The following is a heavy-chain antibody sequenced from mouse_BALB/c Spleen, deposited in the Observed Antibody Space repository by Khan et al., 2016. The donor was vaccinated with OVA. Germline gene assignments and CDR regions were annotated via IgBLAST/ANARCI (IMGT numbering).Heavy chain of an antibody. D-gene: IGHD2-10*01. CDR3: ARPPYFSYAMDN. J-gene: IGHJ4*01. V-gene: IGHV9-3-1*01. CDR1: GHTFTNFG. Sequence: QIQLVQSGPELKKPGETVKISCKASGHTFTNFGLNWVKQAPGKGLTWMGWINTYTGEPTYADDFNGRFAFSLEASASTAYLQINNLTNEDTATYFCARPPYFSYAMDNWGQGTSVTVSS. CDR2: INTYTGEP.